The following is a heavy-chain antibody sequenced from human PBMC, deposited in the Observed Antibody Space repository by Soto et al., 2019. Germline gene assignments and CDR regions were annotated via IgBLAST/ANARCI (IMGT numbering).Heavy chain of an antibody. J-gene: IGHJ4*02. CDR3: ARDSYYHSSSGYYVFDY. Sequence: PGGSLRLSCAASGFTFRDYPMTWVRQAPGQGLEYVSSITNSGDRAFYVDSVKGRFTISRDNSKNTLYLQMNALRPEDTAVYYCARDSYYHSSSGYYVFDYWGQGTLVTVSS. CDR2: ITNSGDRA. D-gene: IGHD3-22*01. CDR1: GFTFRDYP. V-gene: IGHV3-23*01.